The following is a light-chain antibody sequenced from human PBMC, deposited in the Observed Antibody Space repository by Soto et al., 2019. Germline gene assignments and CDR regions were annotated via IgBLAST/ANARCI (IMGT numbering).Light chain of an antibody. V-gene: IGKV1-5*01. Sequence: DIQMTQTPVTLSAFAGDRVTVTCRASQSVSSWVAWYQEKPGRGPKLLIYDASTWQSGVPSRFIGSGSGTEFTLTITSLQPDDFATYYCQHYNTYSPGTFGQGTRVEVK. CDR3: QHYNTYSPGT. CDR1: QSVSSW. J-gene: IGKJ1*01. CDR2: DAS.